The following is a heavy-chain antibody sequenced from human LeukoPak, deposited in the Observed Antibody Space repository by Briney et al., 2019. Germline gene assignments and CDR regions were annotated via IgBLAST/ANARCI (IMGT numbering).Heavy chain of an antibody. D-gene: IGHD2-21*01. CDR1: GGSISSYY. J-gene: IGHJ4*02. CDR3: ATAVMMRAPFDY. CDR2: IYYSGST. V-gene: IGHV4-59*01. Sequence: SETLSLTCTVSGGSISSYYWSWIRQPPGKGLEWIGYIYYSGSTNYNPSLKSRVTISVDTSKNQFSLKLSSVTAADTAVYYCATAVMMRAPFDYWGQGTLVTVSS.